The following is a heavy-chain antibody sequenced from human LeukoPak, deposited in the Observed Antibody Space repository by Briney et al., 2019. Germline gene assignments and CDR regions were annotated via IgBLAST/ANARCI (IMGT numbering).Heavy chain of an antibody. V-gene: IGHV1-46*01. CDR1: GYTFTSYY. CDR2: INPSGGST. CDR3: ARDGNSGYDFGY. D-gene: IGHD5-12*01. J-gene: IGHJ4*02. Sequence: ASVKVSCKASGYTFTSYYMHWVRQAPGQGLEWVGIINPSGGSTSYAQKFQGRVTMTRDTSTSTVYMELSSLRSEDTAVYYCARDGNSGYDFGYWGQGTLVTVSS.